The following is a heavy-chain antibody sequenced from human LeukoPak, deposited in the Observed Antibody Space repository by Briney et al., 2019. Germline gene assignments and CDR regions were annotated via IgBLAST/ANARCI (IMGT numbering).Heavy chain of an antibody. CDR3: ARGVGGSYLG. CDR1: GFTFSDYY. CDR2: ISSGSTI. J-gene: IGHJ4*02. V-gene: IGHV3-11*01. Sequence: PGGSLRLSCAASGFTFSDYYMSWIRQAPGKGLEWVSYISSGSTIYYADSVKGRFTISRDNAKNSLYLQMNSLRAEDTAVYYCARGVGGSYLGWGQGTLVTVSS. D-gene: IGHD1-26*01.